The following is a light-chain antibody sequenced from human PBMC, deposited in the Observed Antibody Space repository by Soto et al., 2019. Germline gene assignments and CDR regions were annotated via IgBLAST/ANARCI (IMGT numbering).Light chain of an antibody. CDR1: QSISNY. CDR3: QQSYRTPWT. Sequence: DIQMTQSPSSLSASVGDRVTITCRASQSISNYLSWYQQKPGKAPKLLIYAASSLQSGVSSRFSGSGSVIDFTLTISSLQPEDFGTYYCQQSYRTPWTFGQGTKVEIK. CDR2: AAS. J-gene: IGKJ1*01. V-gene: IGKV1-39*01.